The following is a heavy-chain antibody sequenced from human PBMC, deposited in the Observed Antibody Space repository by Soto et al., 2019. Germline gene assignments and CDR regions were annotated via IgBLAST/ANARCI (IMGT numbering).Heavy chain of an antibody. CDR1: GYTFTGYY. J-gene: IGHJ5*02. V-gene: IGHV1-2*04. CDR2: INPNSGGT. CDR3: ARSKSKITAAGSLEFWFVP. D-gene: IGHD6-13*01. Sequence: GASVKVSCKASGYTFTGYYIHWVRQAPGQGLEWMGWINPNSGGTNYAQKFQGWVTMTRDTSISTAYMELGRLRSDDTAVYYCARSKSKITAAGSLEFWFVPWGQGTLVTVSS.